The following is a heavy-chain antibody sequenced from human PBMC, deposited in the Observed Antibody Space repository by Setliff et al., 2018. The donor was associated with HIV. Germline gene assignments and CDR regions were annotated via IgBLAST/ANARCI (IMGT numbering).Heavy chain of an antibody. Sequence: ASVKVSCKTSGDTLSIHPISWVRQAPGQGLEWMGWISAYNGNTNYAQKLQGRVTMTTDTSTSTAYMELRSLRSDDTAVYYCARDGKGSGSPRDDAFDIWGQGTMVTVSS. V-gene: IGHV1-18*01. CDR3: ARDGKGSGSPRDDAFDI. CDR2: ISAYNGNT. D-gene: IGHD3-10*01. CDR1: GDTLSIHP. J-gene: IGHJ3*02.